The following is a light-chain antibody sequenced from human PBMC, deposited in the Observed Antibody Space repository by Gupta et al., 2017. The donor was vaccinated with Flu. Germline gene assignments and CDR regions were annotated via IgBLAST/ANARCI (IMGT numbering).Light chain of an antibody. V-gene: IGLV2-23*01. CDR2: ENK. CDR3: CSYATASWV. CDR1: SNDVGSYNL. J-gene: IGLJ3*02. Sequence: QPALTQPASVSGSPGQSIPISCTGTSNDVGSYNLVSWYQQHPGKVPKLMIYENKKRPSVVSNRFSGSKSGNTASLTISGLQAEDEADYYCCSYATASWVFGGGTKVTVL.